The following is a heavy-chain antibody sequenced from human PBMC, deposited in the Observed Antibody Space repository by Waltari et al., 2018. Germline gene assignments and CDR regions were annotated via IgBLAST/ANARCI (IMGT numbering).Heavy chain of an antibody. CDR3: ARAYSGSYYRYFEY. J-gene: IGHJ1*01. V-gene: IGHV3-48*03. CDR2: VSVSGKTM. Sequence: EVQLVESGGGLVQPGGSLRLSCAASGFIFRNYERNWVRQTPGKGLEWVSYVSVSGKTMYNVDSVKGRFTISRDNAKNSLHLQMNSLRAEDTAVYYCARAYSGSYYRYFEYWGQGALVTVSS. D-gene: IGHD1-26*01. CDR1: GFIFRNYE.